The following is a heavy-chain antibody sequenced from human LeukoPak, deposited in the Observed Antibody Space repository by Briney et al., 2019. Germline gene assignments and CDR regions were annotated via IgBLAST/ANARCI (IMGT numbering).Heavy chain of an antibody. Sequence: GESLKISFKGSGYSFTSYWIGWVRPMPGKGLEGMGIIYPGDSDTRYSPSFQGQVTISADKSISTAYLQWSSLKASDTAMYYCARHGDVGYYYGSEWGQGTLVTVSS. CDR2: IYPGDSDT. CDR3: ARHGDVGYYYGSE. J-gene: IGHJ4*02. V-gene: IGHV5-51*01. CDR1: GYSFTSYW. D-gene: IGHD3-10*01.